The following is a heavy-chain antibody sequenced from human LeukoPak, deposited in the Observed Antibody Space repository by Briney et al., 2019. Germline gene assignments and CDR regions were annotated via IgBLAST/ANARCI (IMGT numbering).Heavy chain of an antibody. Sequence: GGSLRLSCAASGFTVSSNYMSWVRQAPGKGLEWVSVIYGGGSTYYADSVKGRFTISRDNSKNTRYLQMNSLRAENTAVYYCARESSYSSGWYYFDSWGQGPLVTVSS. V-gene: IGHV3-66*02. CDR1: GFTVSSNY. CDR2: IYGGGST. CDR3: ARESSYSSGWYYFDS. D-gene: IGHD6-19*01. J-gene: IGHJ4*02.